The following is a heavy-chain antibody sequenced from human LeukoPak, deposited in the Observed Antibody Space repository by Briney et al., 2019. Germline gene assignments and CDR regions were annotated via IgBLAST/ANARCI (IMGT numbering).Heavy chain of an antibody. D-gene: IGHD5-12*01. V-gene: IGHV5-51*01. J-gene: IGHJ4*02. Sequence: GESLKISCKCSGYRFTSHWIGWVRQIPGKGLEWMGIIDPGDFDTRYSPSFQGQVIISADKSISTAYLQWSSLKASDTAMYYCARVSTPSAYDPFDFWGQGTLVTVSS. CDR3: ARVSTPSAYDPFDF. CDR1: GYRFTSHW. CDR2: IDPGDFDT.